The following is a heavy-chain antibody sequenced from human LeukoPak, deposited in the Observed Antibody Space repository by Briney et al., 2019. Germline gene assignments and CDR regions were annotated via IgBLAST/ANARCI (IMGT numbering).Heavy chain of an antibody. J-gene: IGHJ5*02. CDR2: IYHSGSS. CDR3: ASVVGAFPRWWFDP. V-gene: IGHV4-30-2*02. Sequence: KPSETLSLTCNVSGDSINIGGYYWSWVRQPPGKGLEWIGYIYHSGSSHSNPSLKSRVTISIDTSKNQFSLKLSSVTAADTAVYYCASVVGAFPRWWFDPWGQGTLVTVSS. D-gene: IGHD1-26*01. CDR1: GDSINIGGYY.